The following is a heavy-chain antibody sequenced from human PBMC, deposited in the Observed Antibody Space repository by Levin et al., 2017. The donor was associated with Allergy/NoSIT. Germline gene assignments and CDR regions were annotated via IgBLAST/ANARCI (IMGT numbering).Heavy chain of an antibody. Sequence: PEASVKVSCKVSGYTLTELSMHWVRQAPGKGLEWMGGFDPEDGETIYAQKFQGRVTMTEDTSTDTAYMELSSLRSEDTAVYYCATGSMPTLDDSSGYRYYYGMDVWGQGTTVTVSS. V-gene: IGHV1-24*01. CDR3: ATGSMPTLDDSSGYRYYYGMDV. CDR1: GYTLTELS. CDR2: FDPEDGET. J-gene: IGHJ6*02. D-gene: IGHD3-22*01.